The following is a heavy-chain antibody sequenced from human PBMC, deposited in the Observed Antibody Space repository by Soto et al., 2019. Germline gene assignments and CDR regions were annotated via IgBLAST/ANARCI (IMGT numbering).Heavy chain of an antibody. D-gene: IGHD5-18*01. V-gene: IGHV1-58*02. Sequence: HMQLVQSGPEVRKPGTSVKVSCKASGFTLTSSAMQWVRQARGQCLEWIGWLVVGSGHTNYAQQLQDRVTITRDMSTSTASMELSSLTSEDTAVYYCAATKWKQESHYAIDVWGQGTTVTVSS. CDR3: AATKWKQESHYAIDV. CDR2: LVVGSGHT. J-gene: IGHJ6*02. CDR1: GFTLTSSA.